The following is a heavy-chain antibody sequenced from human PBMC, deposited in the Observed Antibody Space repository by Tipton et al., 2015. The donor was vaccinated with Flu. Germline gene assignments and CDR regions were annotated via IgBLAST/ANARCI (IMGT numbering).Heavy chain of an antibody. V-gene: IGHV4-34*01. D-gene: IGHD3-10*01. CDR2: INHSGST. Sequence: TLSLTCAVYGGSFSGYYWSWIRQPPGKGLEWIGEINHSGSTNYNPSLKSRVTISVDTSKNQFSLKLSSVTAADTAVYYCAREVWFGGYYFDYWGQGTLVIVSS. CDR1: GGSFSGYY. J-gene: IGHJ4*02. CDR3: AREVWFGGYYFDY.